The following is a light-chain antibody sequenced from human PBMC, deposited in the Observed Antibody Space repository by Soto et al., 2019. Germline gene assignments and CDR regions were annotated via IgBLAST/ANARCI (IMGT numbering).Light chain of an antibody. CDR2: GAS. Sequence: EIVLTQSPGTLSLSPGERATLSCRASQSVSSSYLAWYQQKPGQAPRLLIYGASSRATGIPDRFSGSGSGTDFTLTISRLEPEDFAVYYYQQYGRGFGQGTKVDIK. J-gene: IGKJ1*01. CDR3: QQYGRG. V-gene: IGKV3-20*01. CDR1: QSVSSSY.